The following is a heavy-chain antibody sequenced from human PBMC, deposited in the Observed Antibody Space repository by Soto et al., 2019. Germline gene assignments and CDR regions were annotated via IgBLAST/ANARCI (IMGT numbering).Heavy chain of an antibody. Sequence: PSETLSLTCAMSGGSLSCSSWNWIRQFPGKGLEWIGEINHRGSLNYNPSVESRVTISVDKSRNQFSLKLRSVTAADTAVYYCAAGVCLINSRMVPFDPWGQATLVTVSS. J-gene: IGHJ5*02. V-gene: IGHV4-34*01. D-gene: IGHD2-8*01. CDR3: AAGVCLINSRMVPFDP. CDR1: GGSLSCSS. CDR2: INHRGSL.